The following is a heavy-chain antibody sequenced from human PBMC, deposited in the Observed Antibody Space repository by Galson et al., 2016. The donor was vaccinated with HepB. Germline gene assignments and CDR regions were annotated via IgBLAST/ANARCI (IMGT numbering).Heavy chain of an antibody. CDR3: ARGRGVDV. CDR2: ISGSGGST. Sequence: SLRLSCAASGFTFSSYAMGWVRQAPGKGLEWVSAISGSGGSTYYADSVKGRFTISRDNSKNTLYLQMNSLRGEETAVYYCARGRGVDVWGQGTTVTFSS. V-gene: IGHV3-23*01. CDR1: GFTFSSYA. J-gene: IGHJ6*02.